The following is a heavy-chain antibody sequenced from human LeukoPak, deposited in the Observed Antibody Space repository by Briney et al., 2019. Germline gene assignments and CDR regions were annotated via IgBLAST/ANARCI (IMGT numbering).Heavy chain of an antibody. D-gene: IGHD3-10*01. J-gene: IGHJ4*02. CDR2: PSANGQAT. V-gene: IGHV3-23*01. CDR1: GFAFCAYA. CDR3: ARDPYNTILYRLAY. Sequence: WVSLRLSSAGSGFAFCAYARSWVRTAPGMGLMWGSSPSANGQATNYAHSVEGRFTISRDNTKNTLYLQLNSLRAEDTATYYCARDPYNTILYRLAYWGQGTLVTVSS.